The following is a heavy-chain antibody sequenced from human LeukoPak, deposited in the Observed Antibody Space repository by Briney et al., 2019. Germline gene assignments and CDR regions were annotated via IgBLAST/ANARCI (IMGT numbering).Heavy chain of an antibody. CDR1: GFTVSSNY. J-gene: IGHJ6*02. CDR2: IYSGGST. CDR3: ARSYYYYGMDV. V-gene: IGHV3-53*01. Sequence: GSLRLSCAASGFTVSSNYMSWVRQAPGKGLEWVSVIYSGGSTHYADSVRGRFTISRDNSKNTLYLQMNSLRAEDTAVYYCARSYYYYGMDVWGQGTTVTVSS.